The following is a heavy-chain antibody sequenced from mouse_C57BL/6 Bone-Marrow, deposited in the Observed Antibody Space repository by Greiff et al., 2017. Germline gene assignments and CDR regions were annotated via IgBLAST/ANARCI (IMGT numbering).Heavy chain of an antibody. CDR1: GFTFSSYG. CDR3: ARQGYYYGSDWYFDV. J-gene: IGHJ1*03. V-gene: IGHV5-6*01. Sequence: EVQGVESGGDLVKPGGSLKLSCAASGFTFSSYGMSWVRQTPDKRLEWVATISSGGSYPYYPDSVKGRFTISRDNAKNTLYLQMSSLKSEDTAMYYCARQGYYYGSDWYFDVWGTGTTVTVSS. D-gene: IGHD1-1*01. CDR2: ISSGGSYP.